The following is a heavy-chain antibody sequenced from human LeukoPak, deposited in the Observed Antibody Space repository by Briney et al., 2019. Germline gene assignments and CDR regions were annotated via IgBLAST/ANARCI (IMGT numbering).Heavy chain of an antibody. Sequence: GASVKVSCKASGYTFTSYDINWVRQATGQGLEWMGWMNPNSGNTGYAQRFQGRVTMTRNASISTAYMELSSLRSEDTAVYYCARAPGDNSGYNVFQHWGQGTLVTVSS. D-gene: IGHD5-12*01. CDR3: ARAPGDNSGYNVFQH. V-gene: IGHV1-8*01. CDR1: GYTFTSYD. CDR2: MNPNSGNT. J-gene: IGHJ1*01.